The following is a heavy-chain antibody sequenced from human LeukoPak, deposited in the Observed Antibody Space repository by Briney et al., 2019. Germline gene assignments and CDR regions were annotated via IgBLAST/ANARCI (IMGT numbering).Heavy chain of an antibody. J-gene: IGHJ4*02. Sequence: KSGGSLRLSCAASGFTFSGYYMSWIRQAPGKGLEWLSYISSSTGYTNYADSVRGRFTISRDNAKNSLYLQMNSLRAEDTAVYYCARDLRDYYDSSGYSLPFAYWGQGTLVTASS. V-gene: IGHV3-11*05. CDR2: ISSSTGYT. CDR3: ARDLRDYYDSSGYSLPFAY. CDR1: GFTFSGYY. D-gene: IGHD3-22*01.